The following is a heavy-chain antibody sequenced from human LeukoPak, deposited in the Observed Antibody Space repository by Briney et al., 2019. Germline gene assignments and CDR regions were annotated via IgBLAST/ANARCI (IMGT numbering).Heavy chain of an antibody. J-gene: IGHJ4*02. CDR2: ISSSSSTI. Sequence: GGSLRHSRAHSGFTFSSYSMNWVRQAPGTGLEWVSYISSSSSTIYYADSVKGRFTISRDNAKNSLYLQMNSLRAEDTAVYYCAREGVLEWLLPDYWGQGTLVTVSS. CDR1: GFTFSSYS. CDR3: AREGVLEWLLPDY. D-gene: IGHD3-3*01. V-gene: IGHV3-48*01.